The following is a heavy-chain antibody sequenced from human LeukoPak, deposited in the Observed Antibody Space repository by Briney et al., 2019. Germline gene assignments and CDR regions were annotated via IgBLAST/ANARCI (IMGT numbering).Heavy chain of an antibody. CDR3: ASSGGWFGDRWGLDY. Sequence: NTSETLSLACTVAGGSISRYYWSWIRQPAGKGLEWIGRIYTSGSTNYNRSLKSRVTMSVDTSKNQFSLKLSSVTAADTAVYYCASSGGWFGDRWGLDYWGQGTLVTVSS. CDR2: IYTSGST. J-gene: IGHJ4*02. V-gene: IGHV4-4*07. CDR1: GGSISRYY. D-gene: IGHD3-10*01.